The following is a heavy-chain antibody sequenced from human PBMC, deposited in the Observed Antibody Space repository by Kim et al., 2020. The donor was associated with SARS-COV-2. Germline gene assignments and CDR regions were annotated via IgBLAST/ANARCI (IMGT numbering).Heavy chain of an antibody. CDR2: ISGSGGTT. J-gene: IGHJ4*02. Sequence: GGSLRLSCAASGFTFSTYAMSWVRLAPGKGLEWVSAISGSGGTTYYADSVKGRFTISRDNSKNTPYLQINNLRAEDTAVYYCAKDGFYRDYVYRRGYYFDYWGQGTLVTVSS. V-gene: IGHV3-23*01. CDR3: AKDGFYRDYVYRRGYYFDY. CDR1: GFTFSTYA. D-gene: IGHD3-16*01.